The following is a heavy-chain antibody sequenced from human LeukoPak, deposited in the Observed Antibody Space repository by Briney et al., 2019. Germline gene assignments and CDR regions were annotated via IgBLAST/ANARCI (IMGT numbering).Heavy chain of an antibody. CDR1: GFTFSTYG. CDR3: AKRMGLGENYFDY. V-gene: IGHV3-30*02. D-gene: IGHD3-16*01. J-gene: IGHJ4*02. Sequence: GGSLRLSCAASGFTFSTYGMHWVRQAPGKGLEGVAFVRYDGSDKNYADSVKGRFTISRDNSKNTLYLQMNSLRADDTAVYYCAKRMGLGENYFDYWGQGTLVAVSS. CDR2: VRYDGSDK.